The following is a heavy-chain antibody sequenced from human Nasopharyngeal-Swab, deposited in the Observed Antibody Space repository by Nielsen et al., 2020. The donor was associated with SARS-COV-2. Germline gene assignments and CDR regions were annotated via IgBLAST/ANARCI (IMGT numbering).Heavy chain of an antibody. CDR1: GFTFSSYA. J-gene: IGHJ5*02. D-gene: IGHD3-3*01. CDR3: AKDIRGYYDFSP. V-gene: IGHV3-23*01. Sequence: GESLKISCAASGFTFSSYAMSWVRQAPGKGLEWVSAISGSGGSTYYADSVKGRFTISRDNSKNTLNLQMNSLRAEDTAVYYCAKDIRGYYDFSPWGLGTLVTVAS. CDR2: ISGSGGST.